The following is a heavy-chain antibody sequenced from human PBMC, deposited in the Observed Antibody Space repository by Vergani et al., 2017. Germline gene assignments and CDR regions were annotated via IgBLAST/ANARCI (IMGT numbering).Heavy chain of an antibody. CDR1: GFTFDDYA. Sequence: EVQLVESGGGLVQPGRSLRLSCAASGFTFDDYAMHWVRQAPGKGLEWVSGISWNSGSIGYADSVKGRFTISRDNAKNSLYLQMNSLRAEDTALYYCAKDLEPGIAVAGNGGFDYWGQGTLVTVSS. V-gene: IGHV3-9*01. D-gene: IGHD6-19*01. CDR2: ISWNSGSI. J-gene: IGHJ4*02. CDR3: AKDLEPGIAVAGNGGFDY.